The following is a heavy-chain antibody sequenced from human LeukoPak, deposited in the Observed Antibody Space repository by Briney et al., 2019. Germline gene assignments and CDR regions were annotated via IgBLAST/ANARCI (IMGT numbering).Heavy chain of an antibody. D-gene: IGHD3-10*01. CDR3: ARDYYGSGSPSYYYYYMDV. J-gene: IGHJ6*03. CDR2: ISSSGSTI. Sequence: GRSLRLSCAASGFTFSDYYMSWIRQAPGKGLEWVSYISSSGSTIYYADSVKGRFTISRDNAKNSLYLQMNSLRAEDTAVYYCARDYYGSGSPSYYYYYMDVWGKGTTVTISS. V-gene: IGHV3-11*01. CDR1: GFTFSDYY.